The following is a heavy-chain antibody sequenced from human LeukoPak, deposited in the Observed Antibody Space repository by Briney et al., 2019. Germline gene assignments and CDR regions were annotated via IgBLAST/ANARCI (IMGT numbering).Heavy chain of an antibody. Sequence: ASVKVSCKASGYSFTGYYLHWVRQAPGQGLEWMGWINPYNGNTNYAQKLQGRVTMTTDTSTSTAYMELRSLRSDDTAVYYCARDFIKGGYRSFDYWGQGTLVTVSS. CDR1: GYSFTGYY. V-gene: IGHV1-18*04. D-gene: IGHD5-12*01. J-gene: IGHJ4*02. CDR2: INPYNGNT. CDR3: ARDFIKGGYRSFDY.